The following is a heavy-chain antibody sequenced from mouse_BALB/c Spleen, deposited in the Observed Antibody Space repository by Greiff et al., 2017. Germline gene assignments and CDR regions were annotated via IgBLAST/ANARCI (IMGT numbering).Heavy chain of an antibody. CDR2: ISYSGST. V-gene: IGHV3-2*02. Sequence: EVQLVESGPGLVKPSQSLSLTCTVTGYSITSDYAWNWIRQFPGNKLEWMGYISYSGSTSYNPSLKSRISITRDTSKNQFFLQLNSVTTEDTATYYCARDGNYGFAWFAYWGQGTLVTVSA. CDR3: ARDGNYGFAWFAY. J-gene: IGHJ3*01. D-gene: IGHD1-2*01. CDR1: GYSITSDYA.